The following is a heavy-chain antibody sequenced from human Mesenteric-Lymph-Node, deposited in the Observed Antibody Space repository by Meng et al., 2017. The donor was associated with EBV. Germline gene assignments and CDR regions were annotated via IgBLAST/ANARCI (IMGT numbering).Heavy chain of an antibody. CDR1: GDSISSVTYW. J-gene: IGHJ4*02. CDR2: IYHSGST. Sequence: QGQRQGSGPGLVKPSGTLSLTCAVSGDSISSVTYWWSWVRQSPGKGLECIGEIYHSGSTNYNPSLKSRVTMSVDKSKNQFSLTLSSVTAADTAVYYCARALFSSTWYKSFYFDSWGQGTLVTVSS. CDR3: ARALFSSTWYKSFYFDS. D-gene: IGHD6-13*01. V-gene: IGHV4-4*02.